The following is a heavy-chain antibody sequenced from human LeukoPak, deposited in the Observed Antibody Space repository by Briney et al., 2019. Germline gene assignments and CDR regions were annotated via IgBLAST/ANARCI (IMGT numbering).Heavy chain of an antibody. CDR3: ARLEGKLRFLEWLSSDMDV. Sequence: PGGSLRLSCAASGFTFSSYGMHWVRQAPGKGLEWVAVISYDGSNKYYADSVKGRFTISRDNAKNSLYLQMNSLRAEDTALYYCARLEGKLRFLEWLSSDMDVWGKGTTVTVSS. J-gene: IGHJ6*03. V-gene: IGHV3-30*03. CDR2: ISYDGSNK. CDR1: GFTFSSYG. D-gene: IGHD3-3*01.